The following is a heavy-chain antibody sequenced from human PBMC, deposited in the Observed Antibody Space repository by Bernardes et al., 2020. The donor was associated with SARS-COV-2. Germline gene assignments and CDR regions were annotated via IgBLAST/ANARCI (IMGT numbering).Heavy chain of an antibody. CDR1: GYTFTSYG. CDR3: ARNCTGTSCYSFDF. J-gene: IGHJ4*02. V-gene: IGHV1-18*01. CDR2: INTYNGYT. Sequence: SVKVSCKASGYTFTSYGITWVRQAPGQGLEWVGLINTYNGYTNYALKLQGRVTMTTDTSTSTAYMELRSMRSDDTAVYYCARNCTGTSCYSFDFWGQGTLVSVSS. D-gene: IGHD2-2*01.